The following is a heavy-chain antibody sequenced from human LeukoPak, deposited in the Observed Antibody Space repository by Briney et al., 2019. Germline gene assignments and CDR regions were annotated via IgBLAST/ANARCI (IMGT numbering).Heavy chain of an antibody. CDR3: TRGGLFTYDSSGYPIDF. CDR2: ISYDGSNK. Sequence: AGGSLRLSCAASGFTFSSYGMHWVRKAPGKGLEWVAVISYDGSNKYYADSVKGRFTISRDTSKNTLFLQMNSLRAEDTAVYYCTRGGLFTYDSSGYPIDFWGQGTLVTVSS. V-gene: IGHV3-30*03. J-gene: IGHJ4*02. CDR1: GFTFSSYG. D-gene: IGHD3-22*01.